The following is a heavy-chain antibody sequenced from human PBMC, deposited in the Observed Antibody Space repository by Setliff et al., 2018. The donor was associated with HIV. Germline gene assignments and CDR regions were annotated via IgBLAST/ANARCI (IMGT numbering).Heavy chain of an antibody. D-gene: IGHD6-13*01. CDR2: IYQSGST. CDR1: GASISSGNW. V-gene: IGHV4-38-2*01. CDR3: ARHRDPPGTSWIYYYYYMDL. J-gene: IGHJ6*03. Sequence: PSETLSLTCAVSGASISSGNWWSWVRQSPGQGLEWIGSIYQSGSTSYNPSLSSRLTISVDTSKNQVSLRLSSVTAADTGVYYCARHRDPPGTSWIYYYYYMDLWGEGTTVTVSS.